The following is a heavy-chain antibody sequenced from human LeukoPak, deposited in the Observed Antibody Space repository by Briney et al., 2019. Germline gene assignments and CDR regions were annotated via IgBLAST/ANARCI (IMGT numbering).Heavy chain of an antibody. D-gene: IGHD4-17*01. Sequence: SETLSLTCTVSGDSISSYYWSWIRQPPGKGLEWIGYIYYSGSTNYNPSLKSRVTISVDTSRTQFSLKLTSVTAADTAVYYCARTRRATVTSYYHYYMDVWGKGTTVTVSS. J-gene: IGHJ6*03. CDR1: GDSISSYY. CDR3: ARTRRATVTSYYHYYMDV. V-gene: IGHV4-59*01. CDR2: IYYSGST.